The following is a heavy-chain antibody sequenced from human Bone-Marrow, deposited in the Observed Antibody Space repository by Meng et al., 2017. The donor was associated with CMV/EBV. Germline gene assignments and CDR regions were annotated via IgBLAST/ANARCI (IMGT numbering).Heavy chain of an antibody. CDR2: IYHSGST. CDR1: GFTFSNYW. Sequence: ESLKISCAASGFTFSNYWMSWVRQAPGRGLEWIGSIYHSGSTYYNPSLKSRVTISVDTSKNQFSLKLSSVTAADTAVYYCARGAISQGWIDWGQGTLVTVSS. J-gene: IGHJ4*02. V-gene: IGHV4-38-2*01. D-gene: IGHD2-2*03. CDR3: ARGAISQGWID.